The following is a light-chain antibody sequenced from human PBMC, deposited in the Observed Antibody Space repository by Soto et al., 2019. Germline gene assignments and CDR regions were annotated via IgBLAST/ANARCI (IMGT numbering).Light chain of an antibody. CDR3: QSYDSSLNGFYV. CDR2: GNS. J-gene: IGLJ1*01. V-gene: IGLV1-40*01. CDR1: SSNIGGGYD. Sequence: QSVLTQPPSVSGAPGQRVTISCTGSSSNIGGGYDVHWYQQLPGTAPKLLIYGNSNRPSGVPDRFSGSKSGTSASLAITGLQAEDEADYYCQSYDSSLNGFYVFGNGTKLTVL.